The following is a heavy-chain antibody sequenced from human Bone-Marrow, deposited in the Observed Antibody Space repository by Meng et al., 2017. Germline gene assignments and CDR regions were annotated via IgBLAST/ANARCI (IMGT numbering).Heavy chain of an antibody. CDR1: GASASSGYW. V-gene: IGHV4-4*02. J-gene: IGHJ4*02. CDR3: AASSGWYRVDS. CDR2: FHHSGTT. D-gene: IGHD6-19*01. Sequence: QVQLQESGPGLVQPSGTLSLTCGVSGASASSGYWWTWVRQPPGKGLEWIGEFHHSGTTTYNPSLRSRVTISVDTSKNQFSLRLTSVTAADTAVYYCAASSGWYRVDSWGQGTLVTVSS.